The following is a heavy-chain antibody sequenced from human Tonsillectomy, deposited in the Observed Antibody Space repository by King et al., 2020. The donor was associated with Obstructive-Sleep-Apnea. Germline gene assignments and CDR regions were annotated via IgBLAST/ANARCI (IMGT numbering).Heavy chain of an antibody. CDR3: ARDWYYYGSGSFDY. CDR1: GFTFSNYP. V-gene: IGHV3-30*04. J-gene: IGHJ4*02. CDR2: ISYDGSNK. Sequence: VQLVESGGGVVQPGRSLRLSCAASGFTFSNYPMHWVRQAPGKGLEWVALISYDGSNKYYADSVKGRFTISRDNSKNTLYLQMNSLRAEDTAVFYCARDWYYYGSGSFDYWGQGTLVTVSS. D-gene: IGHD3-10*01.